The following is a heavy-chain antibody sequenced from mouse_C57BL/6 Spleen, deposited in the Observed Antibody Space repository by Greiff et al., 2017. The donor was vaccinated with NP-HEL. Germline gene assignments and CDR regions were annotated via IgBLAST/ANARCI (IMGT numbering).Heavy chain of an antibody. D-gene: IGHD2-4*01. Sequence: QVQLQQSGPELVKPGASVKISCKASGYTFTDYYINWVKQRPGQGLEWIGWIFPGSGSTYYNEKFKGKATLTVDKSSSTAYMLLSSLTSEDSAVYFCAREEDYDYDGTAWFAYWGQGTLVTVSA. CDR1: GYTFTDYY. J-gene: IGHJ3*01. V-gene: IGHV1-75*01. CDR3: AREEDYDYDGTAWFAY. CDR2: IFPGSGST.